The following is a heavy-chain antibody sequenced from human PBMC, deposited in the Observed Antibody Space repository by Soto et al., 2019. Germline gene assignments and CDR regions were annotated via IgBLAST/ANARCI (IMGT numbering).Heavy chain of an antibody. V-gene: IGHV6-1*01. D-gene: IGHD5-12*01. CDR3: AKGDNLGPKTGYAFDP. CDR1: GDSVPSNTAS. J-gene: IGHJ5*02. Sequence: SQTLSLTCAISGDSVPSNTASWNWIRQSPSRGLEWLGRTYFGSKWYNDYAVSVKSRIIINPDTSNNQFSLQLNSVTPEDTAVYFCAKGDNLGPKTGYAFDPWGQGIMVTVSS. CDR2: TYFGSKWYN.